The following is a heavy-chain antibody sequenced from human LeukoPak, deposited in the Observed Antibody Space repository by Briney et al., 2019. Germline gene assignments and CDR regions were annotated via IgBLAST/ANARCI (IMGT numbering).Heavy chain of an antibody. CDR3: ARGVYGSSGYYLW. CDR1: GGSISSSSYY. J-gene: IGHJ4*02. CDR2: ISSSGSTI. D-gene: IGHD3-22*01. Sequence: LSLTCTVSGGSISSSSYYWGWIRQAPGKGLECVSYISSSGSTIYYADSVKGRFTISRDNAKNSLYLQMNSLRAEDTAVYYCARGVYGSSGYYLWWGQGTLVTVSS. V-gene: IGHV3-11*01.